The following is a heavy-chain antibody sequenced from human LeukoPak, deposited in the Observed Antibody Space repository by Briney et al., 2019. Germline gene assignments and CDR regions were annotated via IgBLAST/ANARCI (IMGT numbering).Heavy chain of an antibody. J-gene: IGHJ3*01. Sequence: GGSLRLSCAASGFTFSSYGMHWVRQAPGKGLEWVAVISYDGSNKYYPDFVKGRFTISRDNSKNTLYLQMNSLRAEDTAVYYCAKSDRSYDAFDFWGQGTMVTVSS. D-gene: IGHD1-26*01. CDR3: AKSDRSYDAFDF. CDR1: GFTFSSYG. CDR2: ISYDGSNK. V-gene: IGHV3-30*18.